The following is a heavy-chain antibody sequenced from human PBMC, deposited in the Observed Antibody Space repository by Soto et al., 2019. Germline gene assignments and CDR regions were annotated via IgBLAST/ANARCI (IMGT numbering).Heavy chain of an antibody. D-gene: IGHD2-8*02. CDR2: IYYSGIT. CDR1: GGSISSYY. CDR3: ARGGGVYYFDY. V-gene: IGHV4-59*01. J-gene: IGHJ4*02. Sequence: SETRSLTCTVSGGSISSYYWNRIRQPPGKGLEWIGYIYYSGITDYNPSLKSRVTISVDTSKSKFSLKLSSVTAADTAVYYCARGGGVYYFDYWGQGTLVTVSS.